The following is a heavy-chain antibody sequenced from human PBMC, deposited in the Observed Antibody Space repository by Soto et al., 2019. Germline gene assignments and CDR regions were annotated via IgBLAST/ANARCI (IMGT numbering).Heavy chain of an antibody. CDR3: ARRLPQSGNFQH. CDR1: GFAFSDYA. V-gene: IGHV3-21*01. Sequence: GGSLRLSCAASGFAFSDYAMSWVRQAPGKGLEWVSSISSSSSYIYYADSVKGRFTISRDNAKNSLYLQMNSLRAEDTAVYYCARRLPQSGNFQHWGQGTLVTVSS. J-gene: IGHJ1*01. D-gene: IGHD3-10*01. CDR2: ISSSSSYI.